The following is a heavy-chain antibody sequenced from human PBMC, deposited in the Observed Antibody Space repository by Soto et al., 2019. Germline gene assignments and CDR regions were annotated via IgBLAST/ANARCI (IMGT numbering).Heavy chain of an antibody. Sequence: AGGSLRLSCAASGFTLSGYAMDWVRQAPGKGLEYVSGISSNGVGTYYANSVQGRFTISRDNSKNTVYLQMNSLRAEDTAVYYCARDQEVVAEVGGYYMDVWGKGTTVTVSS. CDR1: GFTLSGYA. V-gene: IGHV3-64*04. CDR2: ISSNGVGT. D-gene: IGHD2-15*01. CDR3: ARDQEVVAEVGGYYMDV. J-gene: IGHJ6*03.